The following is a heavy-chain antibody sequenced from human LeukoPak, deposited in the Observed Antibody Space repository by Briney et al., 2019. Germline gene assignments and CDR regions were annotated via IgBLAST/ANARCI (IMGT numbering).Heavy chain of an antibody. CDR2: ISGSGGST. CDR3: AKGLAPFHAYYFDY. V-gene: IGHV3-23*01. CDR1: GFTFSSYA. Sequence: PGGSLRLFCAASGFTFSSYAMRWVRQAPGKGLEWGSAISGSGGSTYCADSVKGRFTDSRDNSKNTLYLQMNSLRAEDTAVYYCAKGLAPFHAYYFDYWGQGTLVTVSS. J-gene: IGHJ4*02. D-gene: IGHD2/OR15-2a*01.